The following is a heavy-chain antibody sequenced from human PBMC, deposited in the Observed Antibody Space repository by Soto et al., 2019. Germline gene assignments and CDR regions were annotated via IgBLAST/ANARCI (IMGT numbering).Heavy chain of an antibody. D-gene: IGHD6-6*01. J-gene: IGHJ4*02. CDR1: GFTFSSYS. Sequence: EVQLVESGGGLVKPGGSLRLSCAASGFTFSSYSMNWVRQAPGKGLDWVSSISSSSSYIYYADSVKGRFTTSRDNAKNSLYLQMNSLRAEDTAVYYWARDSSSSVYWGQGTLVTVSS. CDR2: ISSSSSYI. CDR3: ARDSSSSVY. V-gene: IGHV3-21*01.